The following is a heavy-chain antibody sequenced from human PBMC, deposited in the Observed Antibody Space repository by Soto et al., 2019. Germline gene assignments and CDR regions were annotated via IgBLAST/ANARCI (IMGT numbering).Heavy chain of an antibody. Sequence: SETLSLTCTVSGGSISRYYWSWIRQPPGKGLEWIGYIYFSGGTNYNPSLMTRVTISVDTSKNQISLKLTSVSAADTAVYYCARHARTETTVFDYWGQGTLVTVSS. J-gene: IGHJ4*02. CDR3: ARHARTETTVFDY. CDR2: IYFSGGT. CDR1: GGSISRYY. V-gene: IGHV4-59*08. D-gene: IGHD4-17*01.